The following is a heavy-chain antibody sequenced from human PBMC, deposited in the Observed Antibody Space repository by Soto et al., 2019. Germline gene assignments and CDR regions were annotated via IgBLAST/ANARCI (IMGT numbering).Heavy chain of an antibody. CDR1: GRSISSSSYY. V-gene: IGHV4-39*07. D-gene: IGHD3-10*01. CDR3: ARCRDGSGSWVGPPGFDP. Sequence: SETLSLTCTVSGRSISSSSYYWGWIRQPPGKGLEWIGSIYYSGSTNYNPSLKSRVTISVDTSKNQFSLKLSSVTAADTAVYYCARCRDGSGSWVGPPGFDPWGQGTLVTVSS. CDR2: IYYSGST. J-gene: IGHJ5*02.